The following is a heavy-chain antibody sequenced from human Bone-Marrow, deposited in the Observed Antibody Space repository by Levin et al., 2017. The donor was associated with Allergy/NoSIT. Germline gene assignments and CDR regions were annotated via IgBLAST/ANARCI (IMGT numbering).Heavy chain of an antibody. Sequence: GGSLRLSCIGSGFIFSDYYMTWIRQGPGKGLQWVSYINDSDVTTHYADSVKGRFTISRDNAKNTLYLQMNSLKAEDTALYYCARMPLQVVPSALEPFTNWFDSWGPGTRVTVSS. CDR1: GFIFSDYY. V-gene: IGHV3-11*01. CDR2: INDSDVTT. CDR3: ARMPLQVVPSALEPFTNWFDS. J-gene: IGHJ5*01. D-gene: IGHD2-2*01.